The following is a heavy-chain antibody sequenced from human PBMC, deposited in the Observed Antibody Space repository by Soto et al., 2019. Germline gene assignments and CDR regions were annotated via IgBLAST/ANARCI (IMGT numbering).Heavy chain of an antibody. J-gene: IGHJ6*02. D-gene: IGHD6-13*01. Sequence: PSQTLSLTCAISGDSVSSNSAAWNWIRQSPSRGLEWLGRTYYRSKWYNDYAVSVKSRITINPDTSKNQFSLQLNSVTPEDTAVYYCSYSAAGSGNYYYGMDVWGQRTTVTVSS. CDR3: SYSAAGSGNYYYGMDV. V-gene: IGHV6-1*01. CDR1: GDSVSSNSAA. CDR2: TYYRSKWYN.